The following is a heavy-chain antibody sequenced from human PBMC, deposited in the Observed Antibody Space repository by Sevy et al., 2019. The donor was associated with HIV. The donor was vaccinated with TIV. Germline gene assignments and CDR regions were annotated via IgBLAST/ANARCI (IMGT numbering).Heavy chain of an antibody. J-gene: IGHJ4*02. CDR1: GFTFSSYW. V-gene: IGHV3-7*01. CDR2: IKQDGSEK. Sequence: GGSLRLSCAASGFTFSSYWMSWVRQAPGKGLEWVANIKQDGSEKYYVDSGKGRFTISRDNAKNSLYLQMNSLRAEDTAVYYCARENPSSWYDYWGQGTLVTVSS. D-gene: IGHD6-13*01. CDR3: ARENPSSWYDY.